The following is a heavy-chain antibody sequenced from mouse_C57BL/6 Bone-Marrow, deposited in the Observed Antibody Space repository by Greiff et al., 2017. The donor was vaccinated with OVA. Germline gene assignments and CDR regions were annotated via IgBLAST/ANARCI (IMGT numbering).Heavy chain of an antibody. D-gene: IGHD1-1*01. CDR3: ARSYYGSSPWYFDV. Sequence: LQQSGASVKISCKASGYAFSSYWMNWVKQRPGKGLEWIGQIYPGDGDTNYNGKFKGKATLTADKSSSTAYMQLSSLTSEDSAVYFCARSYYGSSPWYFDVWGTGTTVTVSS. CDR1: GYAFSSYW. CDR2: IYPGDGDT. V-gene: IGHV1-80*01. J-gene: IGHJ1*03.